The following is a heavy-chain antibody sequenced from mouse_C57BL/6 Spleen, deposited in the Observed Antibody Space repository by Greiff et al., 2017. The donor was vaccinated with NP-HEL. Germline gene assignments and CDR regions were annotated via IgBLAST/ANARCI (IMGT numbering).Heavy chain of an antibody. CDR3: ARRWVDYGYDGYAMDY. CDR1: GYSITSGYY. D-gene: IGHD2-2*01. CDR2: ISYDGSN. Sequence: ESGPGLVKPSQSLSLTCSVTGYSITSGYYWNWIRQFPGNKLEWMGYISYDGSNNYNPSLKNRISITRDTSKNQFFLKLNSVTTEDTATYYCARRWVDYGYDGYAMDYWGQGTSVTVSS. J-gene: IGHJ4*01. V-gene: IGHV3-6*01.